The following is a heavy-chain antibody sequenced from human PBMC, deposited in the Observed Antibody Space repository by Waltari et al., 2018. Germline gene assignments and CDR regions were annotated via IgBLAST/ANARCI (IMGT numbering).Heavy chain of an antibody. CDR2: FYYGGNT. CDR3: ARFCSNTICYATVDY. D-gene: IGHD2-2*01. J-gene: IGHJ4*02. Sequence: QLQVQESGPGLVKPPETLSLTCTVSGDSITNNLYYWGWIRQPPGKGLEWIGIFYYGGNTYYNPSIKIRVTISVDASKNQFSLEVTSVTAADTAVYYCARFCSNTICYATVDYWGQGTLVTVSS. CDR1: GDSITNNLYY. V-gene: IGHV4-39*01.